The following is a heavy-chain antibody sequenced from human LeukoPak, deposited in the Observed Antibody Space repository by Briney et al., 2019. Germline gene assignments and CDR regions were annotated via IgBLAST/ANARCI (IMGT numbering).Heavy chain of an antibody. CDR3: ARDSFGIWFGELSFYYYMGV. V-gene: IGHV1-2*02. Sequence: ASVKVSCKASGYTFTGYYMHWVRQAPGQGLEWMGWINPNSGGTNYAQKFQGRVTMTRDTSISTAYMELSRLRSDDTAVYYCARDSFGIWFGELSFYYYMGVWGKGATVTVSS. D-gene: IGHD3-10*01. CDR2: INPNSGGT. J-gene: IGHJ6*03. CDR1: GYTFTGYY.